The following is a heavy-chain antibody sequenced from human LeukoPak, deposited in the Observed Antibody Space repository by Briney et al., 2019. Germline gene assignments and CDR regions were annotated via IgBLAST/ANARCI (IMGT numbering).Heavy chain of an antibody. CDR3: ARVGGLQLLYGMDV. J-gene: IGHJ6*02. Sequence: SDTLSLTCTVSGGSISSYYWSWIRQPPGKGLEWIGYIYYSGSTNYNPSLKSRVTISVDTSKNQFSLKLSSVTAADTAVYYCARVGGLQLLYGMDVWGQGTTVTVSS. V-gene: IGHV4-59*01. CDR2: IYYSGST. CDR1: GGSISSYY. D-gene: IGHD4-11*01.